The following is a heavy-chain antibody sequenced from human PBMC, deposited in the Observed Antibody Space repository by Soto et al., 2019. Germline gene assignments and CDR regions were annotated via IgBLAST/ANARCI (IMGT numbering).Heavy chain of an antibody. J-gene: IGHJ6*03. CDR2: ISYDGSNK. CDR3: AKGFDDFWIDYYYYYMDV. CDR1: GFTFSSYG. D-gene: IGHD3-3*01. V-gene: IGHV3-30*18. Sequence: GGSLRLSCAASGFTFSSYGMHWVRQAPGKGLEWVAVISYDGSNKYYADSVKGRFTISRDNSKNTLYLQMNSLRAEDTAVYYCAKGFDDFWIDYYYYYMDVWGKGTTVTVS.